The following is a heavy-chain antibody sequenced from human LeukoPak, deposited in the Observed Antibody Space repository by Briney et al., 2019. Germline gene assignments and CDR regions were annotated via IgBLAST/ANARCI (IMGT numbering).Heavy chain of an antibody. CDR1: GGSISSSSYY. CDR2: IYYSGST. CDR3: ARRPVYYGSGSYYNVVWFDP. D-gene: IGHD3-10*01. V-gene: IGHV4-39*01. J-gene: IGHJ5*02. Sequence: SETLSLTCTVSGGSISSSSYYWGWIRQPPGKGLEWIGSIYYSGSTYYNPPLKSRVTISVDTSKNQFSLKLSSVTAADTAVYYCARRPVYYGSGSYYNVVWFDPWGQGTLVTVSS.